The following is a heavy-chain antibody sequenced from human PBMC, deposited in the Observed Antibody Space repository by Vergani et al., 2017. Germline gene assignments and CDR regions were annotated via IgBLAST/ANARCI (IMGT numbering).Heavy chain of an antibody. CDR2: IYYSGST. CDR1: GGSISSSSYY. D-gene: IGHD1-26*01. CDR3: ASLGASGSSDY. V-gene: IGHV4-39*01. Sequence: QLQLQESGPGLVKPSETLSLTCTVSGGSISSSSYYWGWIRQPPGKGLEWIGSIYYSGSTYYNPSLKSRVTISVDTSKNQFSLKLSSVTAADTAVYYCASLGASGSSDYWGQGTLGTVSS. J-gene: IGHJ4*02.